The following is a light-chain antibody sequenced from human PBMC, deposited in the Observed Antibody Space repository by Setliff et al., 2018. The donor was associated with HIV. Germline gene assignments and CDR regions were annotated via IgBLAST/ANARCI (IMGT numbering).Light chain of an antibody. J-gene: IGLJ1*01. CDR3: CSNTGSNTLV. CDR1: SNDVGRYDL. V-gene: IGLV2-23*01. Sequence: QSALTQPASVSGSPGQSITISCTGTSNDVGRYDLVSWYQQHPARAPKLIIHQATRRPSGVSNRFSGSKSGNVASLTISGLQAEDEADYYCCSNTGSNTLVFGTGTKGTVL. CDR2: QAT.